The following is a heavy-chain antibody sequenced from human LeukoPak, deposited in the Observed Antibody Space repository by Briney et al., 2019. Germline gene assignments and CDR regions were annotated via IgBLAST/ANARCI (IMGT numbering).Heavy chain of an antibody. CDR1: GGSFSGYY. Sequence: SETLSLTCAVYGGSFSGYYWGWLRQPPGKGLEWIGEINHSGSTNYNPSLKSRVTISVDTSKNQFSQKLSSVTAADTAVYYCARGSKYYDYVWGSYRGTFDYWGQGTLVTVSS. D-gene: IGHD3-16*02. J-gene: IGHJ4*02. V-gene: IGHV4-34*01. CDR3: ARGSKYYDYVWGSYRGTFDY. CDR2: INHSGST.